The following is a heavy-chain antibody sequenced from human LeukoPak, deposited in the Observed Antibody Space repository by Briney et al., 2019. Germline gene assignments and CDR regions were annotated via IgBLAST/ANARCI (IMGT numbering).Heavy chain of an antibody. D-gene: IGHD2-2*01. V-gene: IGHV3-48*04. J-gene: IGHJ4*02. CDR3: ARDLGYCSSTSCEYYFDY. Sequence: GGSLRLSCAASGFTFSSYSMTWVRQAPGKGREGVSYISSSSSTIYYADSVKGRFTISRDNAKNSLYLQMNSLRAEDTAVYYCARDLGYCSSTSCEYYFDYWGQGTLVTVSS. CDR1: GFTFSSYS. CDR2: ISSSSSTI.